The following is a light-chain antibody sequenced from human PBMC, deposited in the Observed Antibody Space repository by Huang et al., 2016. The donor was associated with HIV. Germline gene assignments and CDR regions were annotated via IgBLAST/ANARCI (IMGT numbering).Light chain of an antibody. CDR3: LQYYSVPQT. V-gene: IGKV4-1*01. Sequence: DIVMTQSPDSLAVSPGERATINCKSSQSVFYSLSKKNYLAWFKQKPGRPPQLLIYWATTRESGVPDRFSGSGSGTEFTLTINNLQAEDVAVYFCLQYYSVPQTFGHGTKVEI. CDR1: QSVFYSLSKKNY. J-gene: IGKJ1*01. CDR2: WAT.